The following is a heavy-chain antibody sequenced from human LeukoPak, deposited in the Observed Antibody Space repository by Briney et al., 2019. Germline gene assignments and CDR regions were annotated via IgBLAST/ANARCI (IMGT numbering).Heavy chain of an antibody. V-gene: IGHV4-31*03. CDR1: GGSISSGGYH. CDR2: IYYSGST. J-gene: IGHJ4*02. CDR3: ARGQPRQYYFDY. D-gene: IGHD6-13*01. Sequence: SETLSLTCTVSGGSISSGGYHWSWIRQHPGKGLEWIGYIYYSGSTYYNPSLKSRVTISVDTSKNQFSLKLSSVTAADTAVYYCARGQPRQYYFDYWGQGTLVTVSS.